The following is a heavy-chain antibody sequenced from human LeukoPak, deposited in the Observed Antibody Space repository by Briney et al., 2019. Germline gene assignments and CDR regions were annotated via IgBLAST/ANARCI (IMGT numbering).Heavy chain of an antibody. CDR2: INPSGGST. CDR3: ARVVDSYSTGQYYFDY. J-gene: IGHJ4*02. CDR1: GYTFTSYY. V-gene: IGHV1-46*01. D-gene: IGHD2-15*01. Sequence: GASVKVSCKASGYTFTSYYMHWVRQAPGQGLEWMGFINPSGGSTSYAQKFQGRVTMTRDMSTSTVYMELSSLRSEDTAVYYCARVVDSYSTGQYYFDYWSQGTLVTVSS.